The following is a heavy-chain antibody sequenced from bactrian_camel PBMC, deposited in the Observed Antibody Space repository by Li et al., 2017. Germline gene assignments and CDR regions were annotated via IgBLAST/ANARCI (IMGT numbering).Heavy chain of an antibody. Sequence: VQLVESGGGLVRPGGSLTLSCKASGFTFSSYDMSWVRQAPGKGLEWVSIINSGGGTTYYTDSVKGRFTIPRDNAKNTMYLQMSSLKPEDTAKYYCVRGGLSRGGSWPDWGQGTKVTVS. D-gene: IGHD6*01. J-gene: IGHJ4*01. CDR3: VRGGLSRGGSWPD. CDR1: GFTFSSYD. CDR2: INSGGGTT. V-gene: IGHV3S35*01.